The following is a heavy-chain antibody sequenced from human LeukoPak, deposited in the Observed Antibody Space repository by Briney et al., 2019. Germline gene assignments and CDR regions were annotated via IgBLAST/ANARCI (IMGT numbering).Heavy chain of an antibody. CDR1: GGSFSGYY. J-gene: IGHJ4*02. D-gene: IGHD6-13*01. CDR3: ARGVGSSWPTNFDY. V-gene: IGHV4-34*01. Sequence: SETLSLTCAVYGGSFSGYYRSWIRQPPGKGLEWIGEINHSGSTNYNPSLKSRVTISVDTSKNQFSLKLSSVTAADTAVYYCARGVGSSWPTNFDYWGQGTLVTVSS. CDR2: INHSGST.